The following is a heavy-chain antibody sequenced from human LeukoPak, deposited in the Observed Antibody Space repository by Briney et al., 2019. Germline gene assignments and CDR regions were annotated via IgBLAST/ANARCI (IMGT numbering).Heavy chain of an antibody. J-gene: IGHJ4*02. Sequence: SETLSLTCTVSGYSINNGYYWGWIRQPPGKGLEWIGSIYHSGSTYYKPSLQSRVTISVDTSKNQFSLKLSSVTAANTAVYYCARAFYSSSWYHKEDFFDYWGQGTPVTVSS. V-gene: IGHV4-38-2*02. D-gene: IGHD6-13*01. CDR2: IYHSGST. CDR3: ARAFYSSSWYHKEDFFDY. CDR1: GYSINNGYY.